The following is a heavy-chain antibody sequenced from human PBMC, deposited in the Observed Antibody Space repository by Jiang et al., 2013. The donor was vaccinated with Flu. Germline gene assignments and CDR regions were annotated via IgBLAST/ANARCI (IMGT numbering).Heavy chain of an antibody. V-gene: IGHV4-34*01. CDR1: GGSFSGYY. CDR2: INHSGST. CDR3: ARSQPGIAVAGI. Sequence: KPSETLSLTCAVYGGSFSGYYWSWDPPAPRKGLEWIGEINHSGSTNYNPSLKSRVTISVDTSKNQFSLKLSSVTAADTAVYYCARSQPGIAVAGIWGQGTMVTVSS. J-gene: IGHJ3*02. D-gene: IGHD6-19*01.